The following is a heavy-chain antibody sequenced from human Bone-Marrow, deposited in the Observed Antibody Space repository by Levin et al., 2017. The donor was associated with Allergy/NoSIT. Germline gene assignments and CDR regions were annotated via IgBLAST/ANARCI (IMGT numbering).Heavy chain of an antibody. D-gene: IGHD5-24*01. Sequence: SPTLSLPCTVSGGSIRSGGYHWSWIRQHAGKGLEWIGYIYYSGSTYYNPSLKSRAMISLDTSKNQFSLKVTSATAADAAVYYCAREDGSTFDSWGQGTLVTVSS. CDR2: IYYSGST. J-gene: IGHJ4*02. CDR3: AREDGSTFDS. V-gene: IGHV4-31*03. CDR1: GGSIRSGGYH.